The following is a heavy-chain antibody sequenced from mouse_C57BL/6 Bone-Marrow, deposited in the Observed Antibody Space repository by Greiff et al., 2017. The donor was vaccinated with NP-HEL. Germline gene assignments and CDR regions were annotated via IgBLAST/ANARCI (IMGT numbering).Heavy chain of an antibody. CDR3: ARAVVVYYFDY. D-gene: IGHD1-1*01. CDR1: GYTFTDYY. V-gene: IGHV1-19*01. Sequence: VQLKESGPVLVKPGASVKMSCKASGYTFTDYYMNWVKQSHGKSLEWIGVINPYNGGTSYNQKFKGKATLTVDKSSSTAYMELNSLTSEDSAVYYCARAVVVYYFDYWGQGTTLTVSS. J-gene: IGHJ2*01. CDR2: INPYNGGT.